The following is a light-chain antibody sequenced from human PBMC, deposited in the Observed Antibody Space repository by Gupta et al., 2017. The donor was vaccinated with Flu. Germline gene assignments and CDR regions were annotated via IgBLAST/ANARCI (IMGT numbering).Light chain of an antibody. V-gene: IGKV3-15*01. CDR2: VAS. CDR1: HSVSSS. Sequence: PSTRSVSPWKRVTLSCMASHSVSSSLAFFQQTAGQAPSLVTAVASSAATIIPARFSGSGSGTDFSLSICSVRSVEFSVYICQQYIRVPRTFGGGTKVEI. CDR3: QQYIRVPRT. J-gene: IGKJ4*02.